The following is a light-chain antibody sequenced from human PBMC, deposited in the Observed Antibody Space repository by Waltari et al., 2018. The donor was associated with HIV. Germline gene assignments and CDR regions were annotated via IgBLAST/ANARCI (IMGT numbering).Light chain of an antibody. Sequence: DIQMTQSPSTPSASVGDRVTITCRASQSISSLLAWYQQKPGKAPKLLIYKASNLESGVPSRFSGSGSGTDFTLTISSLQPDDFATYYCQQYNDYWTFGQGTKVEIK. V-gene: IGKV1-5*03. CDR2: KAS. J-gene: IGKJ1*01. CDR3: QQYNDYWT. CDR1: QSISSL.